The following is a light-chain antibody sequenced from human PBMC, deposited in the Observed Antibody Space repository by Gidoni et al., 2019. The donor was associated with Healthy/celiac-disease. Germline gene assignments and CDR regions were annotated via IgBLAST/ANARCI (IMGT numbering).Light chain of an antibody. CDR2: AAS. Sequence: DIQMTQSPSSLSASVGDRVTSTCRASQGISKSLAWYQQKPGKVPKLLIYAASTLQSGVPSRFSGSGSGTEFTLTISSLQPEDVATYFCQKYNSATRTFGQGTKVEIK. CDR1: QGISKS. J-gene: IGKJ1*01. CDR3: QKYNSATRT. V-gene: IGKV1-27*01.